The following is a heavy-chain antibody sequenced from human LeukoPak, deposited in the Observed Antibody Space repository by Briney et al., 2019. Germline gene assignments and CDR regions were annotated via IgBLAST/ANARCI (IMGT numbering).Heavy chain of an antibody. V-gene: IGHV3-74*01. CDR3: TRDMQGSRLYLVGSQND. CDR2: INSDGSST. J-gene: IGHJ1*01. Sequence: GGSLRLSCAASGFTFSSYWMHWVRQAPGKGLVWVSRINSDGSSTSYADSVKGRFTISRDNAMNTLYLQMNSLRAEDSALYYCTRDMQGSRLYLVGSQNDWGQGTLVTVSS. D-gene: IGHD1-26*01. CDR1: GFTFSSYW.